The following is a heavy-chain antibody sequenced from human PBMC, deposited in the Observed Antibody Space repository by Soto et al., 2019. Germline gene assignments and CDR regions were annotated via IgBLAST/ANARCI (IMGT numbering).Heavy chain of an antibody. D-gene: IGHD6-19*01. J-gene: IGHJ6*02. CDR1: GYSFTSYW. CDR3: ASLKAVAGTNYYGMDV. V-gene: IGHV5-10-1*01. Sequence: RGESLKISCKGSGYSFTSYWISGVRQMPGKGLEWMGRIDPSDSYTNYSPSFQGHVTISADKSISTAYLQWSSLKASDTAMYYCASLKAVAGTNYYGMDVWGQGTTVTVSS. CDR2: IDPSDSYT.